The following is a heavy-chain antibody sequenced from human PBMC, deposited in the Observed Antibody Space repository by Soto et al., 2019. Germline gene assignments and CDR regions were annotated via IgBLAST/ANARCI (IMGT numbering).Heavy chain of an antibody. V-gene: IGHV1-18*01. Sequence: ASVKVSCKASGYTFTSYGISLVRQAPGQGLEWMGWISAYNGNTNYAQKLQGRVTMTTDTSTSTAYMELRSLRSDDTAVYYCARAPDAENWFDPWGQGTLVTVSS. CDR3: ARAPDAENWFDP. CDR2: ISAYNGNT. CDR1: GYTFTSYG. J-gene: IGHJ5*02.